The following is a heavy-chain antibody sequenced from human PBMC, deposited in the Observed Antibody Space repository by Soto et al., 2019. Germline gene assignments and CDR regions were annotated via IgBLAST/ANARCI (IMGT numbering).Heavy chain of an antibody. CDR2: IKSKTDGGTT. CDR1: GFTFSSYA. Sequence: GGSLRLSCSASGFTFSSYAMHWVRQAPGKGLEWVGRIKSKTDGGTTDYAAPVKGRFTISRDDSKNTLYLQMNSLKTEDTAVYYCITDPLLWFGTANHMLLYYYGMDVWGQGTTVTVSS. J-gene: IGHJ6*02. V-gene: IGHV3-15*01. CDR3: ITDPLLWFGTANHMLLYYYGMDV. D-gene: IGHD3-10*01.